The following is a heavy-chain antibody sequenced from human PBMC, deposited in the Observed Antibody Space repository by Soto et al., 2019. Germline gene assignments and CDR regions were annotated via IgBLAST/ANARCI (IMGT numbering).Heavy chain of an antibody. J-gene: IGHJ6*02. Sequence: EVQVLATGGGLIQPGGSLRLSCAASGFTVNSNYMSWVRQAPGEGLQWVSITTTGGTTYYADSVKGRFTVSRDNSKNTLYLQMNSLRAEDTAVYYCAKGDGFILAVWGPGTTVSVSS. V-gene: IGHV3-53*02. CDR2: TTTGGTT. CDR1: GFTVNSNY. CDR3: AKGDGFILAV. D-gene: IGHD1-26*01.